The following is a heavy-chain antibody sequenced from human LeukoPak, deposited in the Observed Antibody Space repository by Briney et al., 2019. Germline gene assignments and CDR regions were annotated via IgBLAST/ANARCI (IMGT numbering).Heavy chain of an antibody. D-gene: IGHD3-22*01. V-gene: IGHV3-23*01. J-gene: IGHJ3*02. CDR1: GFTFSSYA. CDR2: ISGSGGST. CDR3: AKDYYDSSGYPDAFDI. Sequence: GGSLRLSCAASGFTFSSYAMSWVRQAPGKGLEWVSAISGSGGSTYYADSVKGRFTISRDNSKNTLYLQMNSLRAEDTAVYYCAKDYYDSSGYPDAFDIWGQGTMVTVSS.